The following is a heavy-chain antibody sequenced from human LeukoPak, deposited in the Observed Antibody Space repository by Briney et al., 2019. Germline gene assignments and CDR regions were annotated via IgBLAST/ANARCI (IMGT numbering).Heavy chain of an antibody. V-gene: IGHV4-61*02. J-gene: IGHJ4*02. D-gene: IGHD3-22*01. CDR2: IYTSGST. CDR3: AREHSSGYYYAYTYFDY. Sequence: PSQTLSLTCTVSGGSISSGSYYWSWIRQPAGKGLEWIGRIYTSGSTNYNPSLKSRVTISVDTSKNQFSLKLSSVTAADTAVYYCAREHSSGYYYAYTYFDYWGQGALVTVSS. CDR1: GGSISSGSYY.